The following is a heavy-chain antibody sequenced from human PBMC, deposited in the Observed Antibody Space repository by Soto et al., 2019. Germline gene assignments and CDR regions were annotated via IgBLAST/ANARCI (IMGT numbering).Heavy chain of an antibody. Sequence: SETLSLTCTVSGGSISSSSYYWGWIRQPPGKGLEWIGSIYYSGSTYYNPSLKSRVTISVDTSKNQFSLKLSSVTAADTAVYYCARHPVSGWYPVWFDYWGQGTLVTVSS. D-gene: IGHD6-19*01. CDR1: GGSISSSSYY. J-gene: IGHJ4*02. V-gene: IGHV4-39*01. CDR3: ARHPVSGWYPVWFDY. CDR2: IYYSGST.